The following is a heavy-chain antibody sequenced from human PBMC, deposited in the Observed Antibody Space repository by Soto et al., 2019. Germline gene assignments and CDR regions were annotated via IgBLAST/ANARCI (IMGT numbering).Heavy chain of an antibody. CDR2: TYYRSKWYN. Sequence: PSQTLSLTCAISGDSVSSNSAAWNWIRQSPSRGLEWLGRTYYRSKWYNDYAVSVKSRITINPDTSKNQFSLQLNSVTPEDTAVYYCARDLAAAGPYYYYGMDVWGQGTQVTGSS. CDR3: ARDLAAAGPYYYYGMDV. V-gene: IGHV6-1*01. D-gene: IGHD6-13*01. CDR1: GDSVSSNSAA. J-gene: IGHJ6*02.